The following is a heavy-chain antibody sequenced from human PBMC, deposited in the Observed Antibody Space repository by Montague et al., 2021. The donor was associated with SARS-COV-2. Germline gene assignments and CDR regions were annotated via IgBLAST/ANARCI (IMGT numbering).Heavy chain of an antibody. CDR3: ARSLLWFGELNAFDI. V-gene: IGHV2-70*01. J-gene: IGHJ3*02. D-gene: IGHD3-10*01. CDR1: GFSLSTSGMC. CDR2: IDWDDDK. Sequence: PALVKPTKTLTLTCTFSGFSLSTSGMCVSWIRQPPGKALEWLALIDWDDDKYYSTSLKTRLTISKDTSKNQVVLTMTNMDPVDTATYYCARSLLWFGELNAFDIWGQGTMVTVSS.